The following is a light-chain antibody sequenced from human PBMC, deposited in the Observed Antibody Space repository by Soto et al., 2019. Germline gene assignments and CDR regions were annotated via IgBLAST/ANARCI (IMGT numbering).Light chain of an antibody. J-gene: IGKJ2*01. Sequence: DIQMTQSPSSLSASVGDRVTITCRASQSMSNYLNWYQHKPGKAPKVLIYAASTLQSGVPSRFSGRGSGTDFTLTISSLQPEDFATYHCQQSYSTPYTFGQGTNLEIK. CDR1: QSMSNY. CDR3: QQSYSTPYT. V-gene: IGKV1-39*01. CDR2: AAS.